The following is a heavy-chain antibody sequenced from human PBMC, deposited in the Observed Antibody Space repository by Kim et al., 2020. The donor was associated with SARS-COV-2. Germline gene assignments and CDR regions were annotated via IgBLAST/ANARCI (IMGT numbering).Heavy chain of an antibody. CDR2: IYYSGST. CDR1: GGSVSSGSYY. J-gene: IGHJ5*02. Sequence: SETLSLTCTVSGGSVSSGSYYWSWIRQPPGKGLEWIGYIYYSGSTNYNPSLKSRVTISVDTSKNQFSLKLSSVTAADTAVYYCARVRGVRGVIRNWFDPWGQGTLVTVSS. V-gene: IGHV4-61*01. D-gene: IGHD3-10*01. CDR3: ARVRGVRGVIRNWFDP.